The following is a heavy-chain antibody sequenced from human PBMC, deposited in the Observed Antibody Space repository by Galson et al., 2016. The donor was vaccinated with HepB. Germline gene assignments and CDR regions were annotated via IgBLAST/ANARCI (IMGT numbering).Heavy chain of an antibody. CDR3: VKDVVGPMFGVVSNLDY. Sequence: SLRLSCAASGFTFSNYAMHWVRQAPATGLEYVSAIGSDGTTTCYSDSFRGRFTTSRDNSKSTLYLQMNSLRADDTAVYYCVKDVVGPMFGVVSNLDYWGQGTLVTVSS. V-gene: IGHV3-64D*06. CDR2: IGSDGTTT. J-gene: IGHJ4*02. CDR1: GFTFSNYA. D-gene: IGHD3-3*01.